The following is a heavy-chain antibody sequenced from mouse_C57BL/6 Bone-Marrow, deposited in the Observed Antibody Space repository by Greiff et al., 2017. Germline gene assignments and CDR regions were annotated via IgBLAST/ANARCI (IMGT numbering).Heavy chain of an antibody. J-gene: IGHJ4*01. CDR1: GYTFTSYW. CDR3: ARDHDGYHAMDY. CDR2: IYPGSGST. D-gene: IGHD2-3*01. V-gene: IGHV1-55*01. Sequence: QVQLQQPGAELVKPGASVKMSCKASGYTFTSYWITWVKQRPGQGLEWIGDIYPGSGSTNYNEKFKSKATLTVDTSSSTAYMQLSSLTSEDSAVYYCARDHDGYHAMDYWGQGTSVTVSS.